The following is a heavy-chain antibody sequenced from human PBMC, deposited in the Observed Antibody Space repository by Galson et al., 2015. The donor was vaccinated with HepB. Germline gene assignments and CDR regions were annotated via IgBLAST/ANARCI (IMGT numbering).Heavy chain of an antibody. CDR3: ARDAITMIVETDAFDI. J-gene: IGHJ3*02. V-gene: IGHV1-18*01. D-gene: IGHD3-22*01. CDR2: ISAYNGNT. CDR1: GYTFTSYG. Sequence: SVKVSCKASGYTFTSYGISWVRQAPGQGLEWMGWISAYNGNTNYAQKLQGRVTMTTDTSTGTAYMELRSLRSDDTAVYYCARDAITMIVETDAFDIWGQGTMVTVSS.